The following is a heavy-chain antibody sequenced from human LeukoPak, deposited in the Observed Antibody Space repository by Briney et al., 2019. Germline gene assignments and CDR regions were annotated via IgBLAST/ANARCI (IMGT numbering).Heavy chain of an antibody. J-gene: IGHJ4*02. Sequence: PGRSLRLSCAASGFTLSSYGMHWVRQAPGKGLEWVASIKQDGSEKYYVDSVKGRFTISRANAKNSLYLQMNSLKTEDTAVYYCTRDPPGYCSSTSCPPGVYWGQGTLVTVSS. CDR3: TRDPPGYCSSTSCPPGVY. D-gene: IGHD2-2*01. V-gene: IGHV3-7*03. CDR2: IKQDGSEK. CDR1: GFTLSSYG.